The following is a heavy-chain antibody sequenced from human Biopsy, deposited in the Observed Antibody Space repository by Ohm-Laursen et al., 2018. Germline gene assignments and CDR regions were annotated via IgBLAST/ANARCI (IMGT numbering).Heavy chain of an antibody. V-gene: IGHV2-70*11. CDR2: VDWDDYK. CDR3: ARTPILIVSAGLVYRHRRHLQGMDV. Sequence: TQTLTLTCSFSGFSLSARGMCVSWIRQASGKALEWLARVDWDDYKDYSASLQTKLSISKDTSNDQVVLTVNNVDPADTATYYCARTPILIVSAGLVYRHRRHLQGMDVRGQGIAVTVS. CDR1: GFSLSARGMC. D-gene: IGHD6-13*01. J-gene: IGHJ6*02.